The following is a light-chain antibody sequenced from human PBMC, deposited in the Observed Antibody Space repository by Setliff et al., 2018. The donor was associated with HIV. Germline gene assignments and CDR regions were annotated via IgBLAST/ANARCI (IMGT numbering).Light chain of an antibody. CDR1: SSDVGSYNL. V-gene: IGLV2-23*02. CDR2: EVS. CDR3: CSYAGSSTYV. J-gene: IGLJ1*01. Sequence: QSALTQPASVSGSPGQSITLSCTGTSSDVGSYNLVSWYQHHPGKAPKLMIYEVSKRPSAVSNRFSGSKSGNTASLTISGLQAEDEADYYCCSYAGSSTYVFGTGTKGTVL.